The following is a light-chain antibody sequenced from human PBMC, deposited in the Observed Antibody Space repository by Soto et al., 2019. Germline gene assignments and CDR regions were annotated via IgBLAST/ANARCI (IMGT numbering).Light chain of an antibody. CDR3: HQYGISP. CDR1: QSVSSN. J-gene: IGKJ4*01. CDR2: DAS. V-gene: IGKV3-15*01. Sequence: EIVVTRGPATLSVSPGARAPLSCRARQSVSSNLAWYQQKPGQAPRLLIYDASTRATGIPARFSGSGSGTEFTLTISSLQSEDFAVYYCHQYGISPFGGGTKV.